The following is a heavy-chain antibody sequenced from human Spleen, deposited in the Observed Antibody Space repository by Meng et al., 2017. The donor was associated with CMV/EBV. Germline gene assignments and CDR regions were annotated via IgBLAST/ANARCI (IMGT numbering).Heavy chain of an antibody. CDR3: ARDITRYCSSTSCSDY. J-gene: IGHJ4*03. Sequence: ASVKVSCKASGYTFTGYYMHWVRQAPGQGLEWMGWINPNSGGTNYAQKFQGRVTMTRDTSISTAYMELSRLRSDDTAVYYCARDITRYCSSTSCSDYWGQGTTVTVSS. D-gene: IGHD2-2*01. V-gene: IGHV1-2*02. CDR1: GYTFTGYY. CDR2: INPNSGGT.